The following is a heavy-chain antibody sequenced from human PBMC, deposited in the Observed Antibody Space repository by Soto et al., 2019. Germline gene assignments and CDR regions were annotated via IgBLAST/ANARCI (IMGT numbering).Heavy chain of an antibody. CDR1: GGTFGSYA. CDR2: IIPFFGSP. Sequence: GASVKVSCKPSGGTFGSYAISWVRQAPGQGLEWMGGIIPFFGSPNYAQKFQGRVTITADESTSTAYMELTSLRSEDTAVCYCARYCSSTTCRKYHYYGMDVWGQGTTVTVSS. CDR3: ARYCSSTTCRKYHYYGMDV. V-gene: IGHV1-69*13. D-gene: IGHD2-2*01. J-gene: IGHJ6*02.